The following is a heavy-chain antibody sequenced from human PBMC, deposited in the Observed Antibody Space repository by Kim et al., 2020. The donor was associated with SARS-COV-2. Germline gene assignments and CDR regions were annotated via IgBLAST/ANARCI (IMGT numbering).Heavy chain of an antibody. Sequence: GGSLRLSCSASGFTFSRYLMFWVRQAPGRQAPGKGLEYVSAISSSGDSTYYADSVKDRFTISRDNSKNTVYLQMSSLRAEDTAVYYCVKTQSGRGSTTTWPYYFDYWGQGTLVTVSS. CDR3: VKTQSGRGSTTTWPYYFDY. CDR1: GFTFSRYL. V-gene: IGHV3-64D*06. J-gene: IGHJ4*02. D-gene: IGHD5-12*01. CDR2: ISSSGDST.